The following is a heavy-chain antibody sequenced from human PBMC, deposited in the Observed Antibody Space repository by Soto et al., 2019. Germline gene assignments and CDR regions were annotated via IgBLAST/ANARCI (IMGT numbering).Heavy chain of an antibody. CDR2: INPSGGST. Sequence: ASVKVSCKASGYTFTSYYMHWVRRAPGQGLEWMGIINPSGGSTSYAQKFQGRVTMTRDTSTSTVYMQLSSLRSEDTAVYYCARSGGGGMAAFDPWGQGTLVTVSS. CDR1: GYTFTSYY. D-gene: IGHD2-15*01. J-gene: IGHJ5*02. V-gene: IGHV1-46*01. CDR3: ARSGGGGMAAFDP.